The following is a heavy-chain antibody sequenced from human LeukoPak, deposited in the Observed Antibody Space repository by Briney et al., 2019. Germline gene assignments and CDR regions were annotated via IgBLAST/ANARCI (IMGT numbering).Heavy chain of an antibody. CDR3: AREFGHCSGDNCFYFFDL. D-gene: IGHD2-15*01. V-gene: IGHV1-18*01. J-gene: IGHJ4*02. CDR1: GYTLTNYN. Sequence: ASVQVSCKASGYTLTNYNISWVRQAPGQGLEWMRWINTHKGHTNFLQKFQGRVTVTTDLSTNTAHMELRRLRSDDTAVYYCAREFGHCSGDNCFYFFDLWGQGSQVIVSS. CDR2: INTHKGHT.